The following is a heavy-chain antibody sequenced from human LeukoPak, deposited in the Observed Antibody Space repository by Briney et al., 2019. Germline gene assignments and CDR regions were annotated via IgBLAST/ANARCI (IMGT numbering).Heavy chain of an antibody. CDR1: GGSFSGYY. J-gene: IGHJ4*02. V-gene: IGHV4-34*01. Sequence: SETLSLTRAVYGGSFSGYYWSWIRQPPGKGLEGIGEINHSGSTNYNPSLKSRVTISVDTSKNQLSLKLRSVTAADAAVYYCAIAGNLPGIYGSGSYRYSNNFYDWGQGTLVTVSS. CDR2: INHSGST. CDR3: AIAGNLPGIYGSGSYRYSNNFYD. D-gene: IGHD3-10*01.